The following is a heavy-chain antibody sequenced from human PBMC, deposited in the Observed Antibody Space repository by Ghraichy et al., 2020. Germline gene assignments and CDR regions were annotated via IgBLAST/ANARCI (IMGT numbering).Heavy chain of an antibody. Sequence: SVKVSCKASGGTFCSSAISLVRQAPRQGLEWMGRIIPILGIANYAQKFQGRVTITADKSMSTAYMELCILRSEDTAVYYCAREIVDTAMDNYYYYGMDVWGQG. CDR3: AREIVDTAMDNYYYYGMDV. CDR2: IIPILGIA. V-gene: IGHV1-69*04. CDR1: GGTFCSSA. D-gene: IGHD5-18*01. J-gene: IGHJ6*02.